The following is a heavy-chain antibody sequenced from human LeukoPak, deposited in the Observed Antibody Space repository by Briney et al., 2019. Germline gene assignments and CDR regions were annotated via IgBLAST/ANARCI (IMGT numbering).Heavy chain of an antibody. J-gene: IGHJ5*02. V-gene: IGHV4-59*11. CDR3: ARGPIYRSSGWANWFDP. CDR1: GGSISSHY. D-gene: IGHD6-19*01. Sequence: SETLSLTCTVSGGSISSHYWSWIRQPPGKGLEWIGYIYYSGSTNYNPSLKSRVTISVDPSKNQFSLKLSSVTAADTAVYYCARGPIYRSSGWANWFDPWGQGTLVTVSS. CDR2: IYYSGST.